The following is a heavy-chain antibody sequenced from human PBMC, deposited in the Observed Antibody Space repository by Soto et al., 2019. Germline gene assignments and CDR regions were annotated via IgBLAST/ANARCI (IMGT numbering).Heavy chain of an antibody. D-gene: IGHD2-2*01. Sequence: WGSLRLSCAVSGFNFNNYGINCVRQAPGKGLEWVSSVSKSDYTYYSDSVRGRFTISRDNAKNSVSLQMNTLRAEDTAVYYCAREDSIIIPAVSDFWGQGTLVTVSS. CDR2: VSKSDYT. CDR1: GFNFNNYG. V-gene: IGHV3-21*01. J-gene: IGHJ4*02. CDR3: AREDSIIIPAVSDF.